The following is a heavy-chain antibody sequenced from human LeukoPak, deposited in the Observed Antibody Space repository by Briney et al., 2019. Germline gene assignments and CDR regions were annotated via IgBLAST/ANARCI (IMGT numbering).Heavy chain of an antibody. D-gene: IGHD3-10*02. CDR3: AELGITMIGGV. CDR2: IRHDGSNK. CDR1: GFTFSSYG. Sequence: GGSLRLSCAASGFTFSSYGMHWVRQAPGKGLEWVAFIRHDGSNKYYADSVKGRFTISRDNAKNSLYLQMNSLRAEDTAVYYCAELGITMIGGVWGKGTTVTISS. J-gene: IGHJ6*04. V-gene: IGHV3-30*02.